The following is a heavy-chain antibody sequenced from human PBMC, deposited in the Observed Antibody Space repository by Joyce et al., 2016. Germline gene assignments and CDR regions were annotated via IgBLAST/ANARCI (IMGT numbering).Heavy chain of an antibody. CDR3: AKILTATYSSGWFLDY. Sequence: QVQLVESGGGVVQPGRSLRLSCAASGLTLSNYGVHWVRQAPGKGLEWVGVISYDGIYKYYADSVQGRFTISRDNSKNTVFLEMNSLRAEDTAVYYCAKILTATYSSGWFLDYWGQGTLVTVSS. J-gene: IGHJ4*02. CDR2: ISYDGIYK. D-gene: IGHD6-25*01. V-gene: IGHV3-30*18. CDR1: GLTLSNYG.